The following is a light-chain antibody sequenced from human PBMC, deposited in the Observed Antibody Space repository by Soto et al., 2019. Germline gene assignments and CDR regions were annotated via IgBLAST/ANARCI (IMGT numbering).Light chain of an antibody. CDR1: SSDIGNNY. Sequence: QSVLTQPPSVSAAPGQRVTISCSGSSSDIGNNYVYWYQQLPGTAPKLLIYDNDKRPSGIPDRFSGSKSGTSATLGITGLQTGDEADYYCGTWDSSMSLVVFGGGTKLTVL. CDR3: GTWDSSMSLVV. CDR2: DND. J-gene: IGLJ2*01. V-gene: IGLV1-51*01.